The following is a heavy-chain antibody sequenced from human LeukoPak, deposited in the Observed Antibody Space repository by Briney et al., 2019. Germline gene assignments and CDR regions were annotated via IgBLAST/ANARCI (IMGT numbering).Heavy chain of an antibody. CDR2: ISSSSSYI. J-gene: IGHJ3*02. Sequence: GGSLRLSCAASGFTFSSFWMSWVRQAPGKGLEWVSSISSSSSYIYYADSVKGRFTISRDNAKNSLYLQMNSLRAEDTAVYYCARDHYGSGSAFDIWGQGTMVTVSS. V-gene: IGHV3-21*01. D-gene: IGHD3-10*01. CDR3: ARDHYGSGSAFDI. CDR1: GFTFSSFW.